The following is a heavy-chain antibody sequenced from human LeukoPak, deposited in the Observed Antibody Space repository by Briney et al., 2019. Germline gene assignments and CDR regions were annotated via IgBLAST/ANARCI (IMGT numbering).Heavy chain of an antibody. Sequence: GASVKVSCKASGFTFSNYGINWVRQAPGQGLEWMGWISGYNGNTKYAQKFQGRVTMTTDTSTSTAYTELRSLRSDDTAVYYCAREGGYSYGSGGDFDYWGQGTLVTVSS. CDR2: ISGYNGNT. J-gene: IGHJ4*02. V-gene: IGHV1-18*01. CDR1: GFTFSNYG. CDR3: AREGGYSYGSGGDFDY. D-gene: IGHD5-18*01.